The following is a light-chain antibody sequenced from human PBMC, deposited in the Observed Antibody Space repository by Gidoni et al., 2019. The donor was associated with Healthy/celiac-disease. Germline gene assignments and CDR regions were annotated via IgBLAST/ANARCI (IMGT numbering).Light chain of an antibody. Sequence: EILMTQSPATLSVSPGERATLSCRASQSVSSNLAWYQQKPGQAPRLLIYGASTRATGIPARFRGSGSGTEFTLTISSLQSEDFAVYYCQQYNNWPPYTFGQGTKLEIK. CDR1: QSVSSN. V-gene: IGKV3-15*01. CDR2: GAS. J-gene: IGKJ2*01. CDR3: QQYNNWPPYT.